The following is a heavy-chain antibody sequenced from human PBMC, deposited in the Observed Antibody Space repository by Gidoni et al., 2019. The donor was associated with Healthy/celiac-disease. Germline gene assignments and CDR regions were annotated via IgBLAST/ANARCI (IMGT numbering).Heavy chain of an antibody. V-gene: IGHV4-34*01. CDR3: ARDALLWFGELLSYYYYYGMDV. J-gene: IGHJ6*02. CDR1: GGSSSGYY. CDR2: INHSGST. Sequence: QVQLQQWGAGLLKPSETLSLPCAVYGGSSSGYYGSWLRQPPGKGLEWIGEINHSGSTNYNPSLKSRVTISVDTSKNQFSLKLSSVTAADTAVYYCARDALLWFGELLSYYYYYGMDVWGQGTTVTVSS. D-gene: IGHD3-10*01.